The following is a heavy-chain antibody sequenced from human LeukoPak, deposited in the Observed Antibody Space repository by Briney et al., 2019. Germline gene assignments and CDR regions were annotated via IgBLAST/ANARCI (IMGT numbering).Heavy chain of an antibody. CDR2: IYTSGSN. V-gene: IGHV4-4*07. CDR3: ARQIIAAGKNYYGMDV. CDR1: GGSISSYY. Sequence: AETLSLTCTVSGGSISSYYWTWIRQPAGKGLEWIGRIYTSGSNNYNPSLKSRVTMSVDTSNNQFSLNLSSVTAADTAVYYCARQIIAAGKNYYGMDVWGQGTTVTVSS. D-gene: IGHD6-13*01. J-gene: IGHJ6*02.